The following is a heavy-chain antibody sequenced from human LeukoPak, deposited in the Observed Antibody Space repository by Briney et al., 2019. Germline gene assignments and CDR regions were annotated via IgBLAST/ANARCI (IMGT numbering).Heavy chain of an antibody. CDR2: ISGSGGST. CDR1: GFTFSSYA. Sequence: PGGSLRLSCAASGFTFSSYAMSWVRQAPGKGLEWVSAISGSGGSTYYADSVKGRFTISRDNSKNTLYLQMNSLRAEDTAVYYCAKLTGCSSTSCYWSGLLYYFDYWGQGTLVTVSS. CDR3: AKLTGCSSTSCYWSGLLYYFDY. J-gene: IGHJ4*02. V-gene: IGHV3-23*01. D-gene: IGHD2-2*01.